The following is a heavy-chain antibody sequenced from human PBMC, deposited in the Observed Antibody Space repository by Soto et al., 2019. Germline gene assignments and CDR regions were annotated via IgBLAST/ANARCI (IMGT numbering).Heavy chain of an antibody. CDR3: ARGGAAAGVFDY. D-gene: IGHD6-13*01. CDR1: WYGFTRHF. CDR2: IYPGDSDT. Sequence: RGFLKNSCKGFWYGFTRHFNGWGGPMPGKGLEWMGIIYPGDSDTRYSPSFQGQVTISADKSISTAYLQWSSLKASDTAMYYCARGGAAAGVFDYWGQGTLVTVSS. J-gene: IGHJ4*02. V-gene: IGHV5-51*01.